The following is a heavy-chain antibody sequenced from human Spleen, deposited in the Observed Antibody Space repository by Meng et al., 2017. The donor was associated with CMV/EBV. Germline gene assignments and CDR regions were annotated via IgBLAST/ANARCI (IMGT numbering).Heavy chain of an antibody. D-gene: IGHD3-3*01. Sequence: GESLKISCAASGFTFSSSWMHWVCQAPEKGLEWVADIKCDGSEKYYEDSVKGRFTISRDNAKNSLYLQMNSLRAEDTAVYYCARAGAFWSGYYRGHCYFDYWGQGTLVTVSS. CDR2: IKCDGSEK. CDR3: ARAGAFWSGYYRGHCYFDY. J-gene: IGHJ4*02. CDR1: GFTFSSSW. V-gene: IGHV3-52*01.